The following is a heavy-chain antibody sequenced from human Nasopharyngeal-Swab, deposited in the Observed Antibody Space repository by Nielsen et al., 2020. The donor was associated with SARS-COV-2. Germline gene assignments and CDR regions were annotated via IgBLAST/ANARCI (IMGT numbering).Heavy chain of an antibody. V-gene: IGHV3-9*01. CDR3: AAYGSGSYYTL. J-gene: IGHJ4*02. Sequence: GGSLRLSCAASGFTFDDYAMHWVRQAPGKGLEWVSGISWNSGSIGYADSVKGRFTISRDNAKNSLYLQMNSLRAEDTALYYCAAYGSGSYYTLWGQGTLVNVSS. CDR2: ISWNSGSI. CDR1: GFTFDDYA. D-gene: IGHD3-10*01.